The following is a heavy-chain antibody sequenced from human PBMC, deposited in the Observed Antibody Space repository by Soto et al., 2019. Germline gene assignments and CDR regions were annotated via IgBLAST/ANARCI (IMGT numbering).Heavy chain of an antibody. Sequence: GASVKVSCKASGYTFTSYAMHWVRQAPGQRLEWMGWINAGNGNTKYSQKFQGRVTITRDTSVSTAYMELSSLRSEDTAVYYCARATLYYDILTGLYAFDIWGQGTMVTVSS. J-gene: IGHJ3*02. CDR2: INAGNGNT. CDR3: ARATLYYDILTGLYAFDI. D-gene: IGHD3-9*01. CDR1: GYTFTSYA. V-gene: IGHV1-3*01.